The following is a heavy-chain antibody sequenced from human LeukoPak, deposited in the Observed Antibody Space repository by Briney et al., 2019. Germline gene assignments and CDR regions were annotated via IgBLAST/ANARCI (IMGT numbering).Heavy chain of an antibody. CDR2: IIPIFGIA. CDR1: GGTFSSYA. V-gene: IGHV1-69*04. CDR3: ASMGYCSGGSCYRIDYYCMDV. J-gene: IGHJ6*02. Sequence: ASVKVSCKASGGTFSSYAISWVRQAPGQGLEWMGRIIPIFGIANYAQKFQGRVTITADKSTSTAYMELSSLRSEDTAVYYCASMGYCSGGSCYRIDYYCMDVWGQGTTVTVSS. D-gene: IGHD2-15*01.